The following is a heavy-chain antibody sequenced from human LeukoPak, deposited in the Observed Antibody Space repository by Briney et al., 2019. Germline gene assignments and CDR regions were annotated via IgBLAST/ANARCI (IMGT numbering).Heavy chain of an antibody. CDR3: ARNPPYYYDSSGPFDY. Sequence: GRSLRLSCAASGFTFSSYEMNWVRQAPGKGLEWVSYISDSGRTIYYADSVKGRFTISRDNAKKSVYLQMNSLRAEDTAVYYCARNPPYYYDSSGPFDYWGQGTLVTVSS. V-gene: IGHV3-48*03. J-gene: IGHJ4*02. CDR1: GFTFSSYE. CDR2: ISDSGRTI. D-gene: IGHD3-22*01.